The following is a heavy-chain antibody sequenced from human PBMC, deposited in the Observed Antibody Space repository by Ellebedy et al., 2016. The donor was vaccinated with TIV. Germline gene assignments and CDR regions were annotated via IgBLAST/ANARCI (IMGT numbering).Heavy chain of an antibody. D-gene: IGHD1-26*01. J-gene: IGHJ4*02. V-gene: IGHV3-33*01. CDR2: IWYEGSYK. CDR3: ARGPLGGTPRAFDS. Sequence: PGGSLRLSCAASGFRFSSYGIHWVRQAPGKGLAWVALIWYEGSYKYYGDSVKGRFTISRDDSKNTVYLQMNSLRADDTAIYHCARGPLGGTPRAFDSWGQGTLVTVSS. CDR1: GFRFSSYG.